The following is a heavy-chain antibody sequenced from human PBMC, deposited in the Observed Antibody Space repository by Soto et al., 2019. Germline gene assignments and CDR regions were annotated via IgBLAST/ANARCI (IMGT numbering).Heavy chain of an antibody. CDR1: GGSISSYY. V-gene: IGHV4-59*08. Sequence: PSETLSLTCTVSGGSISSYYWSWIRQPPGKGLEWIGYIYYSGSTNYNPSLKSRVTISVDTSKNQFSLKLSSVTAADTAVYYCARGDYDILTGYFNGMDVWGQGTTVTVS. CDR2: IYYSGST. CDR3: ARGDYDILTGYFNGMDV. J-gene: IGHJ6*02. D-gene: IGHD3-9*01.